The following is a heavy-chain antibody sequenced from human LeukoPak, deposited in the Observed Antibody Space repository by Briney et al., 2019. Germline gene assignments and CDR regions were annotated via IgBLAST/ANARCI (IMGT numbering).Heavy chain of an antibody. J-gene: IGHJ5*02. CDR3: VIVRPRNCSSTSCYSRGWLGL. CDR2: IIPIFGTA. V-gene: IGHV1-69*05. Sequence: SVKVSCKASGGTFSSYAISWVRQAPGQGLEWMGGIIPIFGTANYAQKFQGRVTLATDDSRSTADMAVSSLRSDETAVYCCVIVRPRNCSSTSCYSRGWLGLWGQGTLVSVS. CDR1: GGTFSSYA. D-gene: IGHD2-2*01.